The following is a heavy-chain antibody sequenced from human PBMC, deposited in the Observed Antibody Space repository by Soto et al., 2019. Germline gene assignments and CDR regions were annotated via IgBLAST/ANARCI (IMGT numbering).Heavy chain of an antibody. CDR2: ISGSGGST. V-gene: IGHV3-23*01. Sequence: GGSLRLSCAASGFTFSSYAMSWVRQAPGKGLEWVSAISGSGGSTYYADSVKGRFTITRDNSKNTLYLQMNSLRAEDTAVYYCAKDNRQYCSSTSCYVRDDYYYYGMDVWGQGTTVTVSS. D-gene: IGHD2-2*01. J-gene: IGHJ6*02. CDR1: GFTFSSYA. CDR3: AKDNRQYCSSTSCYVRDDYYYYGMDV.